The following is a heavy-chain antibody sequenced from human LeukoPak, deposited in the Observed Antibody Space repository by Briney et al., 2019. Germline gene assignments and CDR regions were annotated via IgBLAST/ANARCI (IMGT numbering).Heavy chain of an antibody. Sequence: SETLSLTCTVSGGSISSGSYYWSWIRQPAGKGLEWIGRIYTSGSTNYNPSLKSRVTISVDTSKNQFSLKLSSVTAADTAVYYCARVPRLRGLAGRSDYWGQGTLVTVSS. CDR1: GGSISSGSYY. J-gene: IGHJ4*02. CDR3: ARVPRLRGLAGRSDY. D-gene: IGHD1-26*01. V-gene: IGHV4-61*02. CDR2: IYTSGST.